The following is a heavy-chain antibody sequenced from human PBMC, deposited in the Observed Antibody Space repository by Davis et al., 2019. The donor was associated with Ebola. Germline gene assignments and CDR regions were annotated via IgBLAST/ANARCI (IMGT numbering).Heavy chain of an antibody. CDR3: VRTTYGAPEY. Sequence: GESLKISCAASGFTFNSYGMHWVRQAPGKGLEWVSYLRYDGSYKCYADSVKGRFTISRDNAKSTLYLQMNSLTAEDTAVYYCVRTTYGAPEYWGQGTLVTVSS. CDR1: GFTFNSYG. D-gene: IGHD1-7*01. V-gene: IGHV3-30*02. CDR2: LRYDGSYK. J-gene: IGHJ4*02.